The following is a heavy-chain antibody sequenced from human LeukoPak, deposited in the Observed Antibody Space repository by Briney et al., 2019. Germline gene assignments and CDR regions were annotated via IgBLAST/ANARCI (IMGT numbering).Heavy chain of an antibody. CDR1: GYTLTELS. J-gene: IGHJ6*02. D-gene: IGHD2-2*01. CDR2: FDPEDGET. CDR3: AGSSTSTYYYYGMDV. V-gene: IGHV1-24*01. Sequence: ASVKVSCKVSGYTLTELSMHWVRQAPGKGLEWMRGFDPEDGETIYAQKFQGRVTMTEDTSTDTAYMELSSLRSEDTAVYYCAGSSTSTYYYYGMDVWGQGTTVTVSS.